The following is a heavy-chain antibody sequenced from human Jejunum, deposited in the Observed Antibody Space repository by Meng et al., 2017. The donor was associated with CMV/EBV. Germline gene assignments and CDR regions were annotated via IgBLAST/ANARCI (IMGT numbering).Heavy chain of an antibody. J-gene: IGHJ5*02. V-gene: IGHV4-59*01. Sequence: SGGSISSYYWSWIRQPPGKGLEWIGYIYYSGSTNYNPSLKSRVTISVDTSKNQFSLKLSSVTAADTAVYYCARDMGEGPYNWFDPWGQGTLGTVSS. D-gene: IGHD3-10*01. CDR2: IYYSGST. CDR1: GGSISSYY. CDR3: ARDMGEGPYNWFDP.